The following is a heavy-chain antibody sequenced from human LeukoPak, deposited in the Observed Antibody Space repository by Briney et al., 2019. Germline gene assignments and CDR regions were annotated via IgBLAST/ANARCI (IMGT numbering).Heavy chain of an antibody. D-gene: IGHD3-10*01. J-gene: IGHJ5*02. CDR1: GFTFSSYA. CDR3: AEAVTMVRGVMAGWFDP. Sequence: GGSLRLSCAASGFTFSSYAMSWVRQAPGKGLEWVSAISGSGGSTYYADSVKGRFTISRDNSKNTLYLQMNSLRAEDTAVYYCAEAVTMVRGVMAGWFDPWGQGTLVTVSS. CDR2: ISGSGGST. V-gene: IGHV3-23*01.